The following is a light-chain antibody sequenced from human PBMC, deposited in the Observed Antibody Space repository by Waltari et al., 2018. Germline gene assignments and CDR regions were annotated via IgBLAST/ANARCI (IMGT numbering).Light chain of an antibody. CDR2: AAS. CDR3: QQYYSYPFT. CDR1: QGISSY. J-gene: IGKJ3*01. Sequence: AIRMTQSPSSFPASTGDRVTITCRASQGISSYLAWYQQKPGKAPKLLIYAASTLQSGVPSRFSGSGSGTDFTLTISCLQSEDFATYYCQQYYSYPFTFGPGTKVDIK. V-gene: IGKV1-8*01.